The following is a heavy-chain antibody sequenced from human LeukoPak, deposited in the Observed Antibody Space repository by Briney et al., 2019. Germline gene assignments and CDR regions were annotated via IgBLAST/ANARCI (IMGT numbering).Heavy chain of an antibody. CDR1: GGSISSYY. CDR2: FYYSGST. D-gene: IGHD3-16*01. V-gene: IGHV4-59*01. Sequence: SETLSLTCTVSGGSISSYYWSWIRQPPGKGLEWIGYFYYSGSTNYNPSLKSRVTISVDTSKNQFSLKLSSVTAADTAVYYCACPTSKDAFDIWGQGTMVTVSS. CDR3: ACPTSKDAFDI. J-gene: IGHJ3*02.